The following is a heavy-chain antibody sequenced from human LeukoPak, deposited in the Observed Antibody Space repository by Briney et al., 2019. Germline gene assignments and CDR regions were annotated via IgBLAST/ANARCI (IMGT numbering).Heavy chain of an antibody. CDR3: ARGRPHGNDY. J-gene: IGHJ4*02. V-gene: IGHV3-74*01. Sequence: GRSLRLSCIASGFSFSGHWMNWVRQAPGKGLVWVSRIASDGSSTTYADSVKGRFSISRDNAKNTLYLQMNSLRVEDTAVYYCARGRPHGNDYWGQGTLVTVSS. CDR1: GFSFSGHW. CDR2: IASDGSST. D-gene: IGHD4-23*01.